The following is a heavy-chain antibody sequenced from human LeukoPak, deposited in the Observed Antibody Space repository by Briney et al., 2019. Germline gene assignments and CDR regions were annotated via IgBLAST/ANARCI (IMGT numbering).Heavy chain of an antibody. V-gene: IGHV1-46*01. J-gene: IGHJ3*02. CDR3: ARVRDGYNDAYDI. CDR2: INPSGGST. CDR1: GFTFTNYN. D-gene: IGHD5-24*01. Sequence: ASVKVSCKASGFTFTNYNMHWVRQAPGQGLEGMGIINPSGGSTNYAQNFQARVTMTRDTSTSTVYMELSSLRSEDTAVYYCARVRDGYNDAYDIWGQGTMVTVPS.